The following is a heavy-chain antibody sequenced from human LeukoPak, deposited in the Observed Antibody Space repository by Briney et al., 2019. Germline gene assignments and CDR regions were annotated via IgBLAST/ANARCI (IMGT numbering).Heavy chain of an antibody. J-gene: IGHJ4*02. CDR1: GFTFSSYG. CDR2: ISYDGSNK. Sequence: GGSLRLSCAASGFTFSSYGMHWVRQAPGKGLEWVAVISYDGSNKYYADSVKGRFTISRDNAKNSLYLQTNSLRAEDTAVYYCARVGLRSLDYWGQGTLVTVSS. CDR3: ARVGLRSLDY. D-gene: IGHD3-16*01. V-gene: IGHV3-30*03.